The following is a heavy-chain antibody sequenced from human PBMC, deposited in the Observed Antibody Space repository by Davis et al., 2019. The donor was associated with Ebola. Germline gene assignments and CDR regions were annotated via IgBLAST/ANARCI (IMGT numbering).Heavy chain of an antibody. Sequence: GGSLRLSCAASGFTFSDYYMSWIRQAPGKGLEWVSAISGSGGSTYYADSVKGRFTISRDNSKNTLYLQMNSLRAEDTAVYYCAKDFYSITGTKGAFDIWGQGTMVTVSS. V-gene: IGHV3-23*01. CDR2: ISGSGGST. CDR1: GFTFSDYY. J-gene: IGHJ3*02. CDR3: AKDFYSITGTKGAFDI. D-gene: IGHD1-20*01.